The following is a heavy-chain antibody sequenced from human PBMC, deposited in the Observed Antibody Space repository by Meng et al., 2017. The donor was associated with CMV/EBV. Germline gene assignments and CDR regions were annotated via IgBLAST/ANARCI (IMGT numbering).Heavy chain of an antibody. J-gene: IGHJ6*02. CDR2: ISWNSAIR. D-gene: IGHD3-3*01. V-gene: IGHV3-9*01. CDR3: TRAQKSALMTGMGV. CDR1: GFSFDDYT. Sequence: SLKISCAASGFSFDDYTMYWVRQTPGKGLEWVSAISWNSAIRDYAGSVKGRFIISRDNAKKTLYLQMNTLRAEDTALYYCTRAQKSALMTGMGVWGQGTTVTVSS.